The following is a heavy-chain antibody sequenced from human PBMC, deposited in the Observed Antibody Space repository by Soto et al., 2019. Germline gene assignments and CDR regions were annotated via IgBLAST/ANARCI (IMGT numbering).Heavy chain of an antibody. J-gene: IGHJ4*02. CDR1: GFPFTDYG. CDR2: ISAYTGNT. V-gene: IGHV1-18*01. D-gene: IGHD2-2*01. Sequence: QVQLVQSGAEVKKPGASVKVSCKASGFPFTDYGITWVRQAPGQGLEWMGWISAYTGNTNYAQKVQGRVTMSTDTSTSTAYLELRSLRSDDTAVYYCARGPESRSTAYFDYWGQGTLVTVSS. CDR3: ARGPESRSTAYFDY.